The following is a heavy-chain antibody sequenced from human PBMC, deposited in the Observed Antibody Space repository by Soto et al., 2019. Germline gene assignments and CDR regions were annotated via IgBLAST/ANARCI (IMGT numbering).Heavy chain of an antibody. CDR1: GFTFSSYG. V-gene: IGHV3-30*18. J-gene: IGHJ6*02. CDR2: ISYDGSNK. CDR3: AKTLNYDFWSGYKQYYYYYGMDV. D-gene: IGHD3-3*01. Sequence: GGPLRLSCAASGFTFSSYGMHWVRQAPGKGLEWVAVISYDGSNKYYADSVKGRFTISRDNSKNTLYLQMNSLRAEDTAVYYCAKTLNYDFWSGYKQYYYYYGMDVWGQGTTVTVSS.